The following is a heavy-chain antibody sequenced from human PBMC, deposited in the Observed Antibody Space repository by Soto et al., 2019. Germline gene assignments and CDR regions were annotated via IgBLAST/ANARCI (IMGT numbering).Heavy chain of an antibody. CDR1: VYSFTSYW. CDR3: ARGSIVVVPAAPDYYYGMDV. V-gene: IGHV5-51*04. Sequence: GESLKISCKGSVYSFTSYWIGWVRQMPGKGLEWMGIIYPGDSDTRYSPSFQGQVTISADKPISTAYLQWSSLKASDTAMYYCARGSIVVVPAAPDYYYGMDVWGQGTTVTVSS. J-gene: IGHJ6*02. CDR2: IYPGDSDT. D-gene: IGHD2-2*01.